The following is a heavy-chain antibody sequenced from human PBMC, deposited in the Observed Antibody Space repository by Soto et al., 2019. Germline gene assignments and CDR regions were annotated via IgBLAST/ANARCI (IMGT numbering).Heavy chain of an antibody. CDR2: FSHSGST. CDR3: ARGGSGSYYMDFDY. V-gene: IGHV4-34*01. J-gene: IGHJ4*02. D-gene: IGHD3-10*01. Sequence: SEPLSLPCAVYGGSLSGYYWSWIRQPPGKALEWIGEFSHSGSTNYNPSLKSRVTISVDTSKNQFSLKLSSVTAADTAVYYCARGGSGSYYMDFDYWGQGTLVTVPQ. CDR1: GGSLSGYY.